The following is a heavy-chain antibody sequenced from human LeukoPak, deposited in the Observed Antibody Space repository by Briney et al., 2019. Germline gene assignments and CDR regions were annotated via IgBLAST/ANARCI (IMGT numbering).Heavy chain of an antibody. V-gene: IGHV3-7*01. CDR2: IKQDGSEK. J-gene: IGHJ4*02. Sequence: GGSLRLSCAASGFTFSSYWMSCVRQAPGKGLEWVANIKQDGSEKYYVDSVKGRFTISRDNAKNTLYLQMNSLRPEDTAMYHCARDRLPSDQDDFDYWGQGILVTVSS. CDR1: GFTFSSYW. D-gene: IGHD3-3*01. CDR3: ARDRLPSDQDDFDY.